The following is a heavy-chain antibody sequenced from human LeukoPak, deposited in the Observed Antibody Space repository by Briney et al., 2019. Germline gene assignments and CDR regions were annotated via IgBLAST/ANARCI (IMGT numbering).Heavy chain of an antibody. V-gene: IGHV4-59*02. D-gene: IGHD3-22*01. CDR3: ARDRKYYDSSGYYLHYFDY. Sequence: SETLSLTCTVSGGSVSLYYWSWIRQPPGKGLEWIGYLYYSGSTNYNPSLKSRVTISVDTSKNQVSLKLTSVTAADTAVYYCARDRKYYDSSGYYLHYFDYWGQGTLVTVSS. J-gene: IGHJ4*02. CDR2: LYYSGST. CDR1: GGSVSLYY.